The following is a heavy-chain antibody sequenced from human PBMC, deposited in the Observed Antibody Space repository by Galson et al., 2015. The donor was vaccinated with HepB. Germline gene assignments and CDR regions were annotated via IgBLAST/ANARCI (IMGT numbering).Heavy chain of an antibody. CDR3: ARSAVAGTVLLDY. CDR2: IFSNDEK. Sequence: PALVKPTQTLTLTCTVSGFSLSNARMGVSWIRQPPGKALEWLAHIFSNDEKSYSTSLKSRLTISKDTSKSQVVLTMTNMDPVDTGTYYCARSAVAGTVLLDYWGQGTLVTVSS. D-gene: IGHD6-19*01. V-gene: IGHV2-26*01. J-gene: IGHJ4*02. CDR1: GFSLSNARMG.